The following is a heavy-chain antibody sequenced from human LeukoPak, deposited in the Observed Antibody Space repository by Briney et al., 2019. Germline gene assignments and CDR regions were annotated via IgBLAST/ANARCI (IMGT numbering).Heavy chain of an antibody. Sequence: SETLSLTCAVFGGSISGSHYYWSWIRQPPGKGLEWIGEINHSGSTNYNPSLKSRVTISVDTSKNQFSLKLSSVTAADTAVYYCARGRRLRTVDYWGQGTLVTVSS. V-gene: IGHV4-34*01. CDR3: ARGRRLRTVDY. J-gene: IGHJ4*02. CDR2: INHSGST. CDR1: GGSISGSHYY. D-gene: IGHD5-12*01.